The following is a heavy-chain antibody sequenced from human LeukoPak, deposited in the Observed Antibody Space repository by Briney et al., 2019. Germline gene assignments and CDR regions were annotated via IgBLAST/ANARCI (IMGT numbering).Heavy chain of an antibody. Sequence: SETLSLTCTVSGGSISTSSYYWGWVRQPPGKGLEWIGNIFYSGSTYYNPSLKSRVTMSVDTSKNQFSLRLSSVTAADTAVYYCARQEVVTATNWFDPWGQGTLVTVSS. CDR3: ARQEVVTATNWFDP. CDR2: IFYSGST. D-gene: IGHD2-21*02. V-gene: IGHV4-39*07. J-gene: IGHJ5*02. CDR1: GGSISTSSYY.